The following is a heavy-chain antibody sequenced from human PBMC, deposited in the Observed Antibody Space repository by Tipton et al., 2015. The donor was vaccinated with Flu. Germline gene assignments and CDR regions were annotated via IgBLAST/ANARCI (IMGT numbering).Heavy chain of an antibody. V-gene: IGHV4-59*08. CDR2: IYYSGST. J-gene: IGHJ4*02. Sequence: TLSLTCTVSGGSISSYYWSWIRQPPGKGLEWIGYIYYSGSTNYNPSLKSRVTISVDTSKNQFSLNLASVTAADTAVYYCARRPTTAAPHYFDYWGQGILVTVSS. CDR1: GGSISSYY. D-gene: IGHD1-1*01. CDR3: ARRPTTAAPHYFDY.